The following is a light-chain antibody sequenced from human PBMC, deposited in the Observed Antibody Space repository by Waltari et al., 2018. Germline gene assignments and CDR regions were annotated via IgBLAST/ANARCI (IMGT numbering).Light chain of an antibody. V-gene: IGLV2-14*03. CDR3: SSKTTRDTRL. J-gene: IGLJ3*02. Sequence: QSALTQPASVSGSPGQSITISCTGTSSDLGAYNAVSWYQQHPVKAPKVVIYDVHNRPSGVSNRFSGSMSGNTASLTISGLQTEDEADYYCSSKTTRDTRLFGGGTKLTVL. CDR1: SSDLGAYNA. CDR2: DVH.